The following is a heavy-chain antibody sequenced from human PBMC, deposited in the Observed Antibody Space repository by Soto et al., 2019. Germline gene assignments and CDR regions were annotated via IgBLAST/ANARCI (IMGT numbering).Heavy chain of an antibody. J-gene: IGHJ4*02. CDR2: INSDGSST. V-gene: IGHV3-74*01. CDR3: ARDSGYCSGGSCYSVTSFDY. D-gene: IGHD2-15*01. CDR1: GFTFSSYW. Sequence: GGSLRLSCAASGFTFSSYWMHWVRQAPGKGLVWVSRINSDGSSTSYADSVKGRFTISRDNAKNTLYLQMNSLRAEDTAVYYCARDSGYCSGGSCYSVTSFDYWGQGTLVTVSS.